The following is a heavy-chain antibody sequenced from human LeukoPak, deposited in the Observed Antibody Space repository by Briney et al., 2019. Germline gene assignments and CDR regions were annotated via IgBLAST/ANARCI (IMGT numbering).Heavy chain of an antibody. Sequence: SETLSLTCTVSGGSISSGKWWSWVRQPPGKGLEWIGEIYHSGSTNYNPSLKSRVTISVDTSKNQFSVKLSFVTAADTAVYYCAREGKLTGYFGGLGFNYWGQGILVTVSS. J-gene: IGHJ4*02. CDR3: AREGKLTGYFGGLGFNY. CDR2: IYHSGST. V-gene: IGHV4-4*02. CDR1: GGSISSGKW. D-gene: IGHD2-15*01.